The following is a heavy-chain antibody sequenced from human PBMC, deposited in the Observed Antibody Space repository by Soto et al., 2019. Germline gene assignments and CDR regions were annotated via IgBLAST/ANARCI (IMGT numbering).Heavy chain of an antibody. V-gene: IGHV4-34*01. CDR3: ARARRWLPEEMVDL. CDR1: GGSFSGYY. Sequence: QVQLHQWGAGQLRASETLSLTCGVSGGSFSGYYWSWILRPPGEGLEWSGEVNDSGDSNYNPSLKRRVAISVDTPKNEFSPTMNTVTDADTGVYYCARARRWLPEEMVDLWGQGALVTVSS. J-gene: IGHJ5*02. CDR2: VNDSGDS. D-gene: IGHD5-12*01.